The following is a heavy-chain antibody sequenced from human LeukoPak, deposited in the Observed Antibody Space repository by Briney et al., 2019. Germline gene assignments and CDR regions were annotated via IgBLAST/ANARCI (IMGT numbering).Heavy chain of an antibody. D-gene: IGHD6-19*01. Sequence: GGSLRLSCAVSGFSVTNNYMSWVRQAPGKGLEWVSVFYVGGATYYADSVKGRFTISRDNSKNTLYLEMNSLRADDTAVYYCAKDATRTSGWYYFDYWGQGTLVTVSS. CDR1: GFSVTNNY. V-gene: IGHV3-53*01. CDR3: AKDATRTSGWYYFDY. CDR2: FYVGGAT. J-gene: IGHJ4*02.